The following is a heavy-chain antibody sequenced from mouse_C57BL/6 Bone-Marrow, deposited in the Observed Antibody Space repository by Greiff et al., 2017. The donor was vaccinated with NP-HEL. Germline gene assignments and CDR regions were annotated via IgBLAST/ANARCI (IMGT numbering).Heavy chain of an antibody. CDR1: GFSLTSYG. CDR3: AKKNSYYGSSYWYFDV. V-gene: IGHV2-5*01. J-gene: IGHJ1*03. D-gene: IGHD1-1*01. CDR2: IWRGGST. Sequence: VQLQQSGPGLVQPSQSLSITCTVSGFSLTSYGVHWVRQSPGKGLEWLGVIWRGGSTDYNAAFMSRLSITKDNSKSQVFFKMNSLQADDTAIYYCAKKNSYYGSSYWYFDVWGTGTTVTVSS.